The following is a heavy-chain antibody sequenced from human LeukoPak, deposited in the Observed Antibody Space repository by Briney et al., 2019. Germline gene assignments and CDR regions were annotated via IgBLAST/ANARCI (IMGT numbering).Heavy chain of an antibody. CDR1: GGSFSGYY. J-gene: IGHJ3*02. CDR3: ANLGPYYYDSSRYEGFDI. CDR2: INHRGST. Sequence: SETLSLTCAVHGGSFSGYYWTWIRQPPGKRLEWIGEINHRGSTNYNPSLKSRVSMSIDTSKNQFSLRLSSVTAADTAVYYCANLGPYYYDSSRYEGFDIWGQGTMVTVSS. D-gene: IGHD3-22*01. V-gene: IGHV4-34*01.